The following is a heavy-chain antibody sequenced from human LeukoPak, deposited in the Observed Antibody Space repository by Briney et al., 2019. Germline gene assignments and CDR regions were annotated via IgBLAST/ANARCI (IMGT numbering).Heavy chain of an antibody. CDR2: IKHDGSEG. Sequence: GGSLRLSCAASGFTFSSYWMTWVRQAPGKGLQWVANIKHDGSEGFYVDSVKGRFTISRDNAKNSVYLQMKSPRAEDTAVYYCARDQANYFDDSGFSTYWGQGTLVTVSS. CDR1: GFTFSSYW. V-gene: IGHV3-7*01. D-gene: IGHD3-22*01. J-gene: IGHJ4*02. CDR3: ARDQANYFDDSGFSTY.